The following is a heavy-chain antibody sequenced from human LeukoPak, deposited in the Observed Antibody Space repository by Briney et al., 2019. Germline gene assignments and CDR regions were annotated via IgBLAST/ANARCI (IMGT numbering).Heavy chain of an antibody. CDR2: IRYDGSNK. V-gene: IGHV3-30*02. CDR1: GFTFSSYG. D-gene: IGHD1-26*01. J-gene: IGHJ4*02. CDR3: AKDLRGVGATHPPLFGTLDY. Sequence: GPLRLSCAASGFTFSSYGMHWGRQAPGKGLEWVAFIRYDGSNKYYADSVKGRFTISRDNSKNTLYLQMNSLRAEDTAVYYCAKDLRGVGATHPPLFGTLDYWGQGTLVTVSS.